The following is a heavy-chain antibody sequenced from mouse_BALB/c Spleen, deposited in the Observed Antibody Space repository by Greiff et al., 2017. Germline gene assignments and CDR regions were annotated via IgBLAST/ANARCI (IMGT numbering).Heavy chain of an antibody. V-gene: IGHV2-9*02. D-gene: IGHD1-1*01. CDR1: GFSLTSYG. Sequence: VKLMESGPGLVAPSQSLSITCTVSGFSLTSYGVHWVRQPPGKGLEWLGVIWAGGSTNYNSALMSRLSISKDNSKSQVFLKMNSLQTDDTAMYYCARDRDYGSSWTGLDYWGQGTTLTVSS. CDR3: ARDRDYGSSWTGLDY. CDR2: IWAGGST. J-gene: IGHJ2*01.